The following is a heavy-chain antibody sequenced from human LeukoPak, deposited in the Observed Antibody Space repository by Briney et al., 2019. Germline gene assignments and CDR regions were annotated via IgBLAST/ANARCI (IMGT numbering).Heavy chain of an antibody. V-gene: IGHV3-11*04. CDR2: ISSSGSTI. D-gene: IGHD3-10*01. J-gene: IGHJ4*02. CDR3: ATHPGDYWFGYLQL. CDR1: GFTFSDYY. Sequence: GGSLRLSCAASGFTFSDYYMSWIRQAPGKGLEWVSYISSSGSTIYYADSVKGRFTISRDNAKNSLYLQMNSLRAEDTAVYYCATHPGDYWFGYLQLWGQGTLVTVSS.